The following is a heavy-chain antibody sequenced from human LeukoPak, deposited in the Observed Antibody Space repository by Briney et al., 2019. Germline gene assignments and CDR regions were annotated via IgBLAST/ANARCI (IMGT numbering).Heavy chain of an antibody. D-gene: IGHD3-10*01. CDR2: ITPVTNYI. CDR1: GFTFSIYS. CDR3: VRIHGDNGYASVYFDH. J-gene: IGHJ4*02. V-gene: IGHV3-21*01. Sequence: KAGGSLRLSCAASGFTFSIYSMNWVRQAPGEGLEWVSSITPVTNYINYLDSVKGRFTISRDNAKNSLFLQMDSLRAEDTAVYYCVRIHGDNGYASVYFDHWGQGTLVTVSS.